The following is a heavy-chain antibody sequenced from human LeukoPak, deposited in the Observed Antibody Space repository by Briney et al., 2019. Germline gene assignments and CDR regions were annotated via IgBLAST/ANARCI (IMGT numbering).Heavy chain of an antibody. J-gene: IGHJ4*02. Sequence: GESLKISCKTSGFRFTSSRIAWVRQMPGKGLEWIGIVYPGDSDTKYSPSFQGQVTFSADKSTSTAYLQWSSLKASDTAVYYCARRSGPNYDCWGQGTLVTVSS. V-gene: IGHV5-51*01. CDR2: VYPGDSDT. CDR1: GFRFTSSR. CDR3: ARRSGPNYDC. D-gene: IGHD2-15*01.